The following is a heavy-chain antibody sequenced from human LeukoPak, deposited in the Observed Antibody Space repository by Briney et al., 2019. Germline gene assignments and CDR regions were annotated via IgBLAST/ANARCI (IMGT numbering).Heavy chain of an antibody. Sequence: GESLKISCKGSGYSFTSYWIGWVRQMPGKGLEWMGIIYPGDSDTRYSPSFQGQVTISADESISTAYLQWSSLKASDTAMYYCARHDEDWNDDGYYYYGMDVWGQGTTVTVSS. CDR2: IYPGDSDT. CDR1: GYSFTSYW. D-gene: IGHD1-1*01. V-gene: IGHV5-51*01. CDR3: ARHDEDWNDDGYYYYGMDV. J-gene: IGHJ6*02.